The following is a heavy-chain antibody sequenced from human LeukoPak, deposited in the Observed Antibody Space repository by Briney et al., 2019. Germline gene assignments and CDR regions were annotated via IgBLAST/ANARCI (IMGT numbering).Heavy chain of an antibody. CDR3: ARDGYCSGGSCYRVMDYYGMDV. CDR1: GGTFSSYA. Sequence: ASVTVSCTASGGTFSSYAISWVRQAPGQGLEWMGGIIPIFGTANYAQKFQGRVTITADESTSTAYMELSSLRSEDTAVYYCARDGYCSGGSCYRVMDYYGMDVWGQGTTVTVSS. V-gene: IGHV1-69*13. D-gene: IGHD2-15*01. CDR2: IIPIFGTA. J-gene: IGHJ6*02.